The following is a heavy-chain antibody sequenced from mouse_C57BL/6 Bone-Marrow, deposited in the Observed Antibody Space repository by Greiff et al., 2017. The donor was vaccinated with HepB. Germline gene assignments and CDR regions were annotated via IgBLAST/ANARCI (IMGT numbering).Heavy chain of an antibody. CDR2: IDPETGGT. J-gene: IGHJ1*03. V-gene: IGHV1-15*01. D-gene: IGHD1-1*01. CDR1: GYTFTDYE. CDR3: TRELLRGYFDV. Sequence: QVQLKQSGAELVRPGASVTLSCKASGYTFTDYEMHWVKQTPVHGLEWIGAIDPETGGTAYNQKFKGKAILTADKSSSTAYMERRSLTSEDSAVYYCTRELLRGYFDVWGTGTTVTVSS.